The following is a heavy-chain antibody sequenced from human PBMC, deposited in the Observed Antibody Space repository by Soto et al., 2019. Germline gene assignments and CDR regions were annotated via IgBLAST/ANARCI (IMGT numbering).Heavy chain of an antibody. Sequence: QVQLVQSGAEVKKPGSSVKVSCKASGGTFSSYAISWVRQAPGQGLEWMGGIIPIFGTANYAQKFQGRVTIPADESTSTAYMELSSLRSEDTAVYYCARGQEHKYSYGYDYYCYYGMDVWGQGTTVTVSS. V-gene: IGHV1-69*01. J-gene: IGHJ6*02. CDR1: GGTFSSYA. CDR2: IIPIFGTA. CDR3: ARGQEHKYSYGYDYYCYYGMDV. D-gene: IGHD5-18*01.